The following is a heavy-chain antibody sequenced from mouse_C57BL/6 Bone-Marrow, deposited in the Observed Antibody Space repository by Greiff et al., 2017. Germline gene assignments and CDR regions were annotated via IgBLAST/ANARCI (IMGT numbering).Heavy chain of an antibody. J-gene: IGHJ1*03. CDR1: GFNIKDDY. Sequence: VQLQQSGAELVRPGASVKLSCTASGFNIKDDYMHWVKQRPEQGLEWIGWIDPENGDTEYASKFQGKATITADTSSNTAYLQLSSLTSEDTAVYYCTTAYYCNLYWYFDVWGTGTTVTVSS. CDR3: TTAYYCNLYWYFDV. V-gene: IGHV14-4*01. D-gene: IGHD2-10*01. CDR2: IDPENGDT.